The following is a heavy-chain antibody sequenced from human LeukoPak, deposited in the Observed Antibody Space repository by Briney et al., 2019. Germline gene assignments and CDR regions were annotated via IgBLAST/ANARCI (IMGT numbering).Heavy chain of an antibody. CDR2: IKNKASSFAT. CDR1: GFTFRTNY. Sequence: GGSLRLSCGPSGFTFRTNYVNWVRQAPGKGLEWVARIKNKASSFATEYAASVRGRFTISRDDSKDSLYLQMNSLKADDTAIYYCSREFYSKFEIWGQGTLVTVSS. D-gene: IGHD3-10*01. CDR3: SREFYSKFEI. V-gene: IGHV3-72*01. J-gene: IGHJ4*02.